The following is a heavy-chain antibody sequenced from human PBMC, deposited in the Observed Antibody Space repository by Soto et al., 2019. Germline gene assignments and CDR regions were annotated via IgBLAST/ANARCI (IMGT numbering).Heavy chain of an antibody. Sequence: GGSLRLSCAASGFIFSSYALSWVRQAPGKGLEWVSAISGSGTTTYYADSVKGRFTISRDSSKNTVSLEMTSLRAEDTAVYYCAKGGRQWLVTSDFNYWGQGALVTVSS. D-gene: IGHD6-19*01. CDR3: AKGGRQWLVTSDFNY. CDR2: ISGSGTTT. J-gene: IGHJ4*02. CDR1: GFIFSSYA. V-gene: IGHV3-23*01.